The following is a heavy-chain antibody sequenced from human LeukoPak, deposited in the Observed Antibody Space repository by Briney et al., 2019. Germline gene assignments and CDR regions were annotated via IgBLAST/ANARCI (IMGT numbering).Heavy chain of an antibody. V-gene: IGHV5-51*01. CDR1: GYSFTSYW. D-gene: IGHD4-17*01. J-gene: IGHJ4*02. CDR3: ARQPFYGDYHAPFDY. CDR2: IYPGDSDT. Sequence: GESLKISCKGSGYSFTSYWIGWVRQMPGKGLEWMGIIYPGDSDTRYSPSFQGQVTISADKSISTAYLQWSSLKASDTAMYYCARQPFYGDYHAPFDYWGQGTLVTVSS.